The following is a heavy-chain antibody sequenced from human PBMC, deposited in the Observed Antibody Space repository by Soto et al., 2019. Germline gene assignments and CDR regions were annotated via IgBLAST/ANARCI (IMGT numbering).Heavy chain of an antibody. V-gene: IGHV3-23*01. CDR2: ISGSGA. J-gene: IGHJ4*02. CDR1: GFTFSNYP. D-gene: IGHD6-19*01. Sequence: EVQLLESGGGLVQRGGSLRLSCAASGFTFSNYPMSWVRQAPGKGLEWVSVISGSGAFYADSVKGRFTISRDHSKNTLYLQMNSLRGDDTAVYYSAKDTWGGTVSGWSPDSWGQGTLVTVSS. CDR3: AKDTWGGTVSGWSPDS.